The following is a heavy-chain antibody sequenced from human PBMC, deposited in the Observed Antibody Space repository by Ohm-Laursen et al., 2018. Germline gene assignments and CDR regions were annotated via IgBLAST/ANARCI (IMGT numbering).Heavy chain of an antibody. CDR1: GFNFSDHY. CDR3: ARVCGAFCGGDDPDAFDL. Sequence: SLRLSCTASGFNFSDHYISWIRQAPGKGLEWISYISSSGRTLYYADSVKGRFTISRDNAKKSLFLQMNSLRAEDTAVYFCARVCGAFCGGDDPDAFDLWGQGTMVTVSS. D-gene: IGHD2-21*02. J-gene: IGHJ3*01. V-gene: IGHV3-11*01. CDR2: ISSSGRTL.